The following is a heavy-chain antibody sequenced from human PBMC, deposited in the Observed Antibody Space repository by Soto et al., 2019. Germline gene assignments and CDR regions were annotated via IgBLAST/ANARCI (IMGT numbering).Heavy chain of an antibody. V-gene: IGHV1-8*01. CDR2: MNPNSGNT. CDR1: GYTFTNYA. D-gene: IGHD3-22*01. CDR3: ARVYYYDSSGYYYVLAFDI. Sequence: ASVKVSCKASGYTFTNYAINWVRQATVQGLERIGWMNPNSGNTGYAQKFHGRDTMTRNTSIITAYMELCSLRSEDTAVYYCARVYYYDSSGYYYVLAFDI. J-gene: IGHJ3*02.